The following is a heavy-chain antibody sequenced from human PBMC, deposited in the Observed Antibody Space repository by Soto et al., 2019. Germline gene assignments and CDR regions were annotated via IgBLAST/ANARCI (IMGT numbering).Heavy chain of an antibody. J-gene: IGHJ5*02. CDR1: GGSISSSSYY. D-gene: IGHD6-19*01. CDR2: IYYSGST. Sequence: QLQLQESGPGLVKPSETLSLTCTVSGGSISSSSYYWGWIRQPPGKGLEWIGSIYYSGSTYYNPSLKSRVTISVDTSKNQFSLKLSSVTAADTAVYYCARLQRRGSGWYVGSWFDPWGQGTLVTVSS. CDR3: ARLQRRGSGWYVGSWFDP. V-gene: IGHV4-39*01.